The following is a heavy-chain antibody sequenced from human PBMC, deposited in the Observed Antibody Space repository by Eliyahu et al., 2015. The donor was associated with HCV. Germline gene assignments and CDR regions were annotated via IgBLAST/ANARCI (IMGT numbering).Heavy chain of an antibody. V-gene: IGHV5-51*01. CDR3: AKTLYCGGDCHQYYYYGMDV. CDR2: IYPGDSDT. D-gene: IGHD2-21*02. Sequence: EVQLVQSGAEVKKPGESLKISCKGSGYSFTSYWIGWVRQMPGKGLEWMGIIYPGDSDTRYSPSFQGQVTISADKSISTAYLQWSSLKASDTAMYYCAKTLYCGGDCHQYYYYGMDVWGQGTTVTVSS. J-gene: IGHJ6*02. CDR1: GYSFTSYW.